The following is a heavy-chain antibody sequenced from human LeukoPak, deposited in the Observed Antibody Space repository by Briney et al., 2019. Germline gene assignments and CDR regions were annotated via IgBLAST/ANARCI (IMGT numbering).Heavy chain of an antibody. CDR1: GXTFSSYA. V-gene: IGHV3-23*01. CDR3: AKMYYDSSGHFDY. D-gene: IGHD3-22*01. CDR2: SSGSGGST. Sequence: PGGSLRLSCAASGXTFSSYAMSWVRQAPGKGLEWVSASSGSGGSTYNADSVKGRFTISRDNSKNTLYLQMNSLRAEDTAVYYCAKMYYDSSGHFDYWGQGTLVTVSS. J-gene: IGHJ4*02.